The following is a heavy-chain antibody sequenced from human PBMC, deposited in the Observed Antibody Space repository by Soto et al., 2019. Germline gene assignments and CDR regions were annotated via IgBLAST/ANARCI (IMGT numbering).Heavy chain of an antibody. J-gene: IGHJ6*03. D-gene: IGHD3-3*01. CDR3: ARDGREWSYYYMDV. CDR1: GFSFSSYS. CDR2: IGSFSSTT. Sequence: EAQLVESGGGLVQPGGSLRLSCAGSGFSFSSYSMNWVRQAPGKGLEWVSYIGSFSSTTYYADSVKGRFTISRDNAKNSLYLQMNSLRAEDTAVYYCARDGREWSYYYMDVWGKGTTVTVSS. V-gene: IGHV3-48*01.